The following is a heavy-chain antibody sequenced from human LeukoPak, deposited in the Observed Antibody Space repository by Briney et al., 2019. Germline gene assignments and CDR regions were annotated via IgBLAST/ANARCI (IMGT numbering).Heavy chain of an antibody. CDR2: ISSSSSYI. J-gene: IGHJ4*02. V-gene: IGHV3-21*04. CDR3: AKDYGPLSSY. CDR1: GFTFSSYS. Sequence: GGPLRLSCAASGFTFSSYSMNWVRQSPGKGLEWVSSISSSSSYIYYADSVKGRFTISRDNSKNTLYLQMNSLRAEDTALYYCAKDYGPLSSYWGQGTLVTVSS. D-gene: IGHD4-17*01.